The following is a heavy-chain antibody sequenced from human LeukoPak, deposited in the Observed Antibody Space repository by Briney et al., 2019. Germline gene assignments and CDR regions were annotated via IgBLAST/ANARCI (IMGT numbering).Heavy chain of an antibody. V-gene: IGHV1-2*02. CDR3: ARDRPYSSSWYPGPVERYFDY. Sequence: ASVKVSCKASGYTFTGYYMHWVRQAPGQGLEWMGWINPNSGGTNYAQKFQGRVTMTRDTSISTAYMELSRLRSDDTAVYYCARDRPYSSSWYPGPVERYFDYWGQGTLVTVSS. CDR2: INPNSGGT. D-gene: IGHD6-13*01. J-gene: IGHJ4*02. CDR1: GYTFTGYY.